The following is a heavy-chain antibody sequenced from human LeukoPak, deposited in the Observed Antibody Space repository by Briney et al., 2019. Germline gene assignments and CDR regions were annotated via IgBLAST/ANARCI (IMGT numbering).Heavy chain of an antibody. CDR1: GGTFSSYA. CDR3: ARELYYGSGSRHNWFDP. CDR2: IIPIFGTA. J-gene: IGHJ5*02. V-gene: IGHV1-69*13. Sequence: ASVKVSCKASGGTFSSYAISWVRQAPGQGLEWMGGIIPIFGTANYAQKFQGRVTITADESTSTAYMELSSLRSEDTAVHYCARELYYGSGSRHNWFDPWGQGTLVTVSS. D-gene: IGHD3-10*01.